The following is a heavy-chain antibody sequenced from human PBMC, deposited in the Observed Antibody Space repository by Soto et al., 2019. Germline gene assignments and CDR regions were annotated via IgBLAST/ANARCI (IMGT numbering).Heavy chain of an antibody. Sequence: EVQLLESGGGLVQPGGSLRLSCAASGFTFSSYAMSWVRQAPGKGLEWVSAISGSGGSTYYADSVKGRFTISRDNSKNTLYLQMNSLRAEDTDVYYCAKVEADYIWGSYRTYPTYYMDVWGKGTTVTVSS. CDR3: AKVEADYIWGSYRTYPTYYMDV. D-gene: IGHD3-16*02. CDR2: ISGSGGST. J-gene: IGHJ6*03. CDR1: GFTFSSYA. V-gene: IGHV3-23*01.